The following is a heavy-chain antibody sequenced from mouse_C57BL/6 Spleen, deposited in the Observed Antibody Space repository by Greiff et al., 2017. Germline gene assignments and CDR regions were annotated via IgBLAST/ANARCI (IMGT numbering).Heavy chain of an antibody. CDR2: IHPNSGST. D-gene: IGHD1-1*01. V-gene: IGHV1-64*01. CDR1: GYTFTSYW. J-gene: IGHJ4*01. Sequence: QAQLKQPGAELVKPGASVKLSCKASGYTFTSYWMHWVKQRPGQGLEWIGMIHPNSGSTNYNEKFKSKATLTVDKSSSTAYMQLSSLTSEDSAVYYCARGITTVVASYYAMDYWGQGTSVTVSS. CDR3: ARGITTVVASYYAMDY.